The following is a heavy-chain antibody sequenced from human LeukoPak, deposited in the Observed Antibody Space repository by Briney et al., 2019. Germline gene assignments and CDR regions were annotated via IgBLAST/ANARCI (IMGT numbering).Heavy chain of an antibody. CDR3: AKVLYKWKDDLGAFES. CDR1: GFTFSSYA. Sequence: GGSLRLSCAASGFTFSSYAMSWVRQAPGKGLEWVSAISGGGITYYADSATGRFTISRDNSKNTLYLQMKSMRAEDTGVYYCAKVLYKWKDDLGAFESWGEGTLVTVSS. J-gene: IGHJ4*02. D-gene: IGHD1-1*01. CDR2: ISGGGIT. V-gene: IGHV3-23*01.